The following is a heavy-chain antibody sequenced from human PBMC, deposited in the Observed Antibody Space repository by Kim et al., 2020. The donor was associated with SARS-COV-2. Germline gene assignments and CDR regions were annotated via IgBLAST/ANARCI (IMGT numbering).Heavy chain of an antibody. D-gene: IGHD2-2*01. CDR2: IDPNAGTT. Sequence: ASVKVSCKASGYTFIQYYIHWVRQAPGQGLEWVGVIDPNAGTTRYAQKFQGRVTMTRDTSTSTVYMELSNLKSEDRAVYYCARDRAIPSTYYFYYYYMDV. CDR3: ARDRAIPSTYYFYYYYMDV. CDR1: GYTFIQYY. J-gene: IGHJ6*03. V-gene: IGHV1-46*01.